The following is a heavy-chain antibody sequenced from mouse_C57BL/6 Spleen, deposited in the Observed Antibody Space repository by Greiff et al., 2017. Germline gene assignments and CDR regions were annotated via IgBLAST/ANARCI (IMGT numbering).Heavy chain of an antibody. J-gene: IGHJ4*01. V-gene: IGHV5-16*01. D-gene: IGHD1-1*01. CDR2: INYDGSST. CDR1: GFTFSDYY. CDR3: AREGTTVVAPYAMDY. Sequence: EVMLVESEGGLVQPGSSMKLSCTASGFTFSDYYMAWVRQVPEKGLEWVANINYDGSSTSSLDSLKSRFIISRDNSKNILYLQMSSLKSEDTATYYCAREGTTVVAPYAMDYWGQGTSVTVSS.